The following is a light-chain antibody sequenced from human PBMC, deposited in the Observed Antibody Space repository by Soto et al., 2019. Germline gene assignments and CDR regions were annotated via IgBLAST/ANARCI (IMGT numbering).Light chain of an antibody. CDR1: QSFRGL. Sequence: VLTQSPVTLSLSPGERATLSCRASQSFRGLLAWYQQKPGQAPRLLIYDAYNRATGIPPRFSGSGSGTDFTLTMSSLEPEDSAVYYCQQRHMWPITFGQGTRLEIK. CDR2: DAY. V-gene: IGKV3-11*01. J-gene: IGKJ5*01. CDR3: QQRHMWPIT.